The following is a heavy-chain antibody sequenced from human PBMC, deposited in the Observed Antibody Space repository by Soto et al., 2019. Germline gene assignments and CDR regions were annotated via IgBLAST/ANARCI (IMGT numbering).Heavy chain of an antibody. Sequence: QVQLVESGGGVVQPGRSLRLSCAASGFTFSSYDMHWVRQAPGEGLEWVAVISYDGSNKYYADSVKGRFTISRDNSKNTLYLQMNSLRAEDTAVYYCARDSSTTRAPDAFDIWGQGTMVTVST. CDR3: ARDSSTTRAPDAFDI. J-gene: IGHJ3*02. D-gene: IGHD4-17*01. CDR1: GFTFSSYD. CDR2: ISYDGSNK. V-gene: IGHV3-30-3*01.